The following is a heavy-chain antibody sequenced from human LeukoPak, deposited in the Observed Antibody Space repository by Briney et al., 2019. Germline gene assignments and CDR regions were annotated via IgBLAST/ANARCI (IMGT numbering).Heavy chain of an antibody. CDR2: IYYSGST. V-gene: IGHV4-39*01. D-gene: IGHD7-27*01. CDR3: ARITLGYFDY. J-gene: IGHJ4*02. CDR1: GGSISSSSYY. Sequence: SETLSLTRTVSGGSISSSSYYWGWIRQPPGKGLEWIGSIYYSGSTYYNPSLKSRVTISVNTSKNQFSLKLSSVTAADTAVYYCARITLGYFDYWGQGTLVTVSS.